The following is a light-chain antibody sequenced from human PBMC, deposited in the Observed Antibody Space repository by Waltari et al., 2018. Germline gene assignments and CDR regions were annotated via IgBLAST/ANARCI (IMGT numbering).Light chain of an antibody. J-gene: IGLJ2*01. CDR1: CSDVGCENR. CDR3: SSYTASTRF. CDR2: DVR. V-gene: IGLV2-18*02. Sequence: QSALTQPPSVSGSPGQSVTISCSGTCSDVGCENRVSWYQQPPGTAPKLIIYDVRNSPSGVSPRFSGSRSGNTASLTISGLQAEDEADYYCSSYTASTRFFGGGTKLTVL.